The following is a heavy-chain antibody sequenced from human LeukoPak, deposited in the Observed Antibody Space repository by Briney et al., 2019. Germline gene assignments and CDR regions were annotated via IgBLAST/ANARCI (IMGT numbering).Heavy chain of an antibody. CDR3: ARDFLNCSSTSCFMNWFDP. D-gene: IGHD2-2*01. V-gene: IGHV1-69*04. Sequence: SVKASCKASGGTFSSYTISWVRQAPGQGLEWMGRIIPILGIANYAQKFQGRVTITADKSTSTAYMELSSLRSEDTAVYYCARDFLNCSSTSCFMNWFDPWGQGTLVTVSS. CDR1: GGTFSSYT. J-gene: IGHJ5*02. CDR2: IIPILGIA.